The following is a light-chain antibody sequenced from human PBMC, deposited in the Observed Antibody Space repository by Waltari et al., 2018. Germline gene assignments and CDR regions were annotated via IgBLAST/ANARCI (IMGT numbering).Light chain of an antibody. V-gene: IGLV1-40*01. Sequence: QSVLAQPPSVSGAPGQRVTISCSRSSANIGAGSDVHWYQHLPGTAPKLLIYGNSNRPSGVPDRFSGSKSGTSASLAITGLQAEDEADYYCQSYDSSLSGSVFGGGTKLTVL. CDR1: SANIGAGSD. CDR3: QSYDSSLSGSV. CDR2: GNS. J-gene: IGLJ3*02.